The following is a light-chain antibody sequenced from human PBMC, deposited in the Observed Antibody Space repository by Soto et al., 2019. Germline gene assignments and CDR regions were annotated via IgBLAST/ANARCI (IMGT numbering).Light chain of an antibody. V-gene: IGLV2-14*01. CDR2: EVS. Sequence: QSVLTQPDSVSGSPGQSITISCTGTDSDIGAYNYVSWYQQHPGKAPKLMIYEVSDRPSGVSNRFSGSKSGNTASLTISGLQAEDEADYYCSSYTSISTLVFGSGTKVTVL. CDR3: SSYTSISTLV. CDR1: DSDIGAYNY. J-gene: IGLJ1*01.